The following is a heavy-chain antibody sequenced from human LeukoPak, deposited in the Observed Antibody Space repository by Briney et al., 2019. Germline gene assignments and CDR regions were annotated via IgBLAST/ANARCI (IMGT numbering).Heavy chain of an antibody. CDR3: TTGLVDIAMGLLY. Sequence: GGSLRLSCARSGFTSSNVCMSWVCEGPGGGEEWVGGIKSKIDGGTTDYAAPVKGRFTISRDDSKTTLYLQMNSLKTEDTAVYYGTTGLVDIAMGLLYWGQGTLVTVSS. V-gene: IGHV3-15*01. J-gene: IGHJ4*02. CDR1: GFTSSNVC. CDR2: IKSKIDGGTT. D-gene: IGHD5-18*01.